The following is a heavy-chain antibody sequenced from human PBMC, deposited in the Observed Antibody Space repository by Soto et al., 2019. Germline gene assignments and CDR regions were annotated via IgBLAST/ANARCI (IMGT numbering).Heavy chain of an antibody. CDR2: MSSRSLTI. CDR1: GFTFSTYS. Sequence: EVQLVESGGGLVQPGGSLRVSCAASGFTFSTYSMNWVRQAPGKGLEWVSYMSSRSLTIYYTDSVKGRFTISRDNAKNSLYLQMTSLRAEGTAVYYCARGGSSSDNGMDVWGQGATVTVSS. CDR3: ARGGSSSDNGMDV. J-gene: IGHJ6*02. V-gene: IGHV3-48*01. D-gene: IGHD6-6*01.